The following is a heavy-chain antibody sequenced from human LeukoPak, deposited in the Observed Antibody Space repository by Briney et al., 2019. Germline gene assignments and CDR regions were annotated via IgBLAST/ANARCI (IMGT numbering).Heavy chain of an antibody. CDR3: ARDRGAFDI. Sequence: HPGRSLRLSCAASGFTFSSYGMHWVRQAPGKGLEWVAVIWYDGSNKYYADSVKGRFTISRDNSKNTLYLQMNSLRAEDTPVYYCARDRGAFDIWGQGTMVTVSS. CDR2: IWYDGSNK. CDR1: GFTFSSYG. J-gene: IGHJ3*02. V-gene: IGHV3-33*01. D-gene: IGHD5-12*01.